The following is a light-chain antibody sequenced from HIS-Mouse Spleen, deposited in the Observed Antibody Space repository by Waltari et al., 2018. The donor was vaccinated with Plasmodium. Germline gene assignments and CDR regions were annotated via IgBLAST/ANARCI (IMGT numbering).Light chain of an antibody. CDR3: CSYAGSYTYV. J-gene: IGLJ1*01. CDR2: YVS. Sequence: QSALTQPRSVSGSPGPSVTISCTGTPSDVGGSNYVSWYQQHPGKAPKLMIYYVSKRPSGVPDRFSGSKSGNTASLTISGLQAEDEADYYCCSYAGSYTYVFGTGTKVTVL. V-gene: IGLV2-11*01. CDR1: PSDVGGSNY.